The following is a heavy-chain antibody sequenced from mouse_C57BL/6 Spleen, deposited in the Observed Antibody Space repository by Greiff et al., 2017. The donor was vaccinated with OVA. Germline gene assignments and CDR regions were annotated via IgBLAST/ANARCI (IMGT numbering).Heavy chain of an antibody. Sequence: EVKLVESGPGMVKPSQSLSLTCTVTGYSITSGYDWHWIRHFPGNKLEWMGYISYSGSTNYNPSLKSRISITHDTSKNHFFLKLNSVTTEDTATYYCAREGTGYFDYWGQGTTLTVSS. CDR1: GYSITSGYD. V-gene: IGHV3-1*01. CDR3: AREGTGYFDY. CDR2: ISYSGST. D-gene: IGHD3-3*01. J-gene: IGHJ2*01.